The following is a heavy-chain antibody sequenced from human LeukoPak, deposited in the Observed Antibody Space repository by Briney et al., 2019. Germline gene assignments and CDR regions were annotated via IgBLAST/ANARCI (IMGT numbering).Heavy chain of an antibody. Sequence: SQTLSLTCTVSGGSISSGDYYWSWIRQPPGKGLEWIGYIYYSGSTYYNPSLKSRVTILVDTSKNQFSLKLSSVTAADTAVYYCARDARIFGADAFDIWGQGTMVTVSS. V-gene: IGHV4-30-4*08. D-gene: IGHD3-3*01. J-gene: IGHJ3*02. CDR2: IYYSGST. CDR1: GGSISSGDYY. CDR3: ARDARIFGADAFDI.